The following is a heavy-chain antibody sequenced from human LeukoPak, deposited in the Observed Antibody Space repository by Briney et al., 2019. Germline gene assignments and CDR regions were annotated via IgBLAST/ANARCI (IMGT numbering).Heavy chain of an antibody. CDR2: NNPNNAGT. D-gene: IGHD3-22*01. J-gene: IGHJ4*02. CDR1: GYTFTGYY. Sequence: ASVTVSCKASGYTFTGYYMHWVRQAPRPGLEWMGRNNPNNAGTNYAQKLQGRVTITRDMTINTAYKELSRLRSDDTAGYYCAIVTYYYDSSGYFVHWGRRTGVSVSS. V-gene: IGHV1-2*06. CDR3: AIVTYYYDSSGYFVH.